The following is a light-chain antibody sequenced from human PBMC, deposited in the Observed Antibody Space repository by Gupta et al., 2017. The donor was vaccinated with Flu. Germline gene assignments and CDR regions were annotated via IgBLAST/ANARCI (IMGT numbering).Light chain of an antibody. Sequence: DIQMTQSPSSLSASVGDRVTITCRASQRISNHLNWYQKRPGNAPRLVIYNASTLQSGVPSRVSGSGSGTDFTLTINNLQHDDFATYYCQQSYSSAYTFGQGTKVEI. CDR1: QRISNH. J-gene: IGKJ2*01. CDR3: QQSYSSAYT. V-gene: IGKV1-39*01. CDR2: NAS.